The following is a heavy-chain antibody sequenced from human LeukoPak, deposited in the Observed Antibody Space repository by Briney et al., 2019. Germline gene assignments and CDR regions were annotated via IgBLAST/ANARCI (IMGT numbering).Heavy chain of an antibody. Sequence: GGSLRLSCAASGFSFSDYWGNWVRQSPGKGLEWVANIKQDGSERKYLDSVKGRFTISRDNAKNSLYLQMDFQRVEDTAVYYCVRGGRGERPNYWGQGTLVTVSS. D-gene: IGHD1-26*01. J-gene: IGHJ4*02. CDR1: GFSFSDYW. V-gene: IGHV3-7*01. CDR3: VRGGRGERPNY. CDR2: IKQDGSER.